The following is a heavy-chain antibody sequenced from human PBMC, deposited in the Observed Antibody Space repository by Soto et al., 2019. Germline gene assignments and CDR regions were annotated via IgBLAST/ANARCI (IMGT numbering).Heavy chain of an antibody. CDR3: ARAYCSGAGCYSIVNSFEP. J-gene: IGHJ5*02. CDR1: GGSISSGTYY. Sequence: SSETLSRTCTVSGGSISSGTYYWCWIRQHPRKGLEWMGYIYYSGSTYYNPSLKSRLTISIDTSKNELSLKLSSVTAADTPVYYCARAYCSGAGCYSIVNSFEPWGQGTLVTASS. CDR2: IYYSGST. D-gene: IGHD2-15*01. V-gene: IGHV4-31*03.